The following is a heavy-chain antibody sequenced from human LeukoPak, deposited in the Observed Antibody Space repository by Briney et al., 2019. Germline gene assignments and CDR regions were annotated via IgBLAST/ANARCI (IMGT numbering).Heavy chain of an antibody. J-gene: IGHJ4*02. CDR2: IKSKTDGGTT. Sequence: GGSLRLSCAASGFTFTNTWMSWVRQAPGKGLEWVGRIKSKTDGGTTDYAAPVKGRFTISRDDSKNTLYLQMNSLKTEDTAVYYCTTGITMVRGVIHLIDYWGQGTLVTVSS. CDR1: GFTFTNTW. D-gene: IGHD3-10*01. CDR3: TTGITMVRGVIHLIDY. V-gene: IGHV3-15*01.